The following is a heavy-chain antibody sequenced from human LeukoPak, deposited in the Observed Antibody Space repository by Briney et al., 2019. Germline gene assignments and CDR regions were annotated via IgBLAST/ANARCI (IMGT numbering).Heavy chain of an antibody. Sequence: ASVKVSCKASGYTFTSYYMHWVRQAPGQGLEWMGIINPSGGSTSYAQQFQGRVTMTRDMSTSTVYMELSSLRSEDTAVYYCARDPGVWFGEFREGWFDPWGQGTLVTVSS. CDR3: ARDPGVWFGEFREGWFDP. CDR1: GYTFTSYY. V-gene: IGHV1-46*01. J-gene: IGHJ5*02. D-gene: IGHD3-10*01. CDR2: INPSGGST.